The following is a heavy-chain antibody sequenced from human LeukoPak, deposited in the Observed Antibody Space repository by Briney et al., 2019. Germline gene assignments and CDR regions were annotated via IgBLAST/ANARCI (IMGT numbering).Heavy chain of an antibody. V-gene: IGHV1-2*02. Sequence: GASVKVSCKASGYTFTGYYMHWVRQAPGQGLEWMGWINPNSGGTNYAQKFQGRVTMTRDTSISTAYMELSRLRSDDTAVYYCATDRGDEGLYYDFWSGYSRHYYYMDVWGKGTTVTVSS. CDR2: INPNSGGT. J-gene: IGHJ6*03. D-gene: IGHD3-3*01. CDR3: ATDRGDEGLYYDFWSGYSRHYYYMDV. CDR1: GYTFTGYY.